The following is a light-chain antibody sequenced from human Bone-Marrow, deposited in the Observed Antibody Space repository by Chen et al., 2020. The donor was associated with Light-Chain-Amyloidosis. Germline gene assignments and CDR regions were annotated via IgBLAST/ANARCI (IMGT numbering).Light chain of an antibody. J-gene: IGKJ3*01. CDR3: QQYGRSPRFT. CDR1: QSVSSSY. CDR2: AAS. Sequence: EIVLTQSPGTLSLSPGERATLSCRASQSVSSSYLAWYQQKPGQAPRLLIYAASSRATGIPDRFSGSESGTDFTLTISRLEPEDFAVYYCQQYGRSPRFTFGPGTKVDIK. V-gene: IGKV3-20*01.